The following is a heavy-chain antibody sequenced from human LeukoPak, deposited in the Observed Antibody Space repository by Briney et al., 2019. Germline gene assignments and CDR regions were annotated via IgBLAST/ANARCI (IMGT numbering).Heavy chain of an antibody. V-gene: IGHV3-23*01. CDR1: GFTFSSYA. CDR3: AKRDNNACHSGLHVFDF. D-gene: IGHD3-16*01. Sequence: GGSLRLSCAASGFTFSSYAMTWVRQAPGKGLEWVSGISGSGDTTYYADSVKGRFTISRDNSKSTLDLQMNSLRAEDTAVYYCAKRDNNACHSGLHVFDFWGQGTMVTV. CDR2: ISGSGDTT. J-gene: IGHJ3*01.